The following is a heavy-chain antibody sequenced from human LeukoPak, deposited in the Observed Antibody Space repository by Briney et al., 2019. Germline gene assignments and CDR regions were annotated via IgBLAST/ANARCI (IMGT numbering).Heavy chain of an antibody. J-gene: IGHJ4*02. D-gene: IGHD3-22*01. V-gene: IGHV4-39*07. Sequence: SETLSLTCTVSGGSISSSSYYWGWIRQPPGKGLEWIGEIYHSGSTNYNPSLKSRVTISVDKSKNQFSLKLSSVTAADTAVYYCARAGGMDSSGPYFDYWGQGTLVTVSS. CDR2: IYHSGST. CDR3: ARAGGMDSSGPYFDY. CDR1: GGSISSSSYY.